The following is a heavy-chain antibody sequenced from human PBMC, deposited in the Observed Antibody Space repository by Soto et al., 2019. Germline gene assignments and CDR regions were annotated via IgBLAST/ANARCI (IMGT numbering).Heavy chain of an antibody. J-gene: IGHJ4*02. CDR2: INQDGSEK. CDR1: ESTVSRDW. Sequence: EVHLVESGGGLVQTGGSLRLSCAIFESTVSRDWMNWVRQAPGKGLEWVAHINQDGSEKYYVDSVKGRLTISRDNAKKSLYLQMNSLRPADTAMYYCSGGVGDAFWGQGTLVTVSS. V-gene: IGHV3-7*04. D-gene: IGHD1-26*01. CDR3: SGGVGDAF.